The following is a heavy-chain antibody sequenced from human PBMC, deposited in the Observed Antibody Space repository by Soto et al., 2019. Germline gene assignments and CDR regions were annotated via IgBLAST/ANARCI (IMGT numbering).Heavy chain of an antibody. CDR3: AKVDYYGSGSFDY. J-gene: IGHJ4*02. Sequence: QVQLVESGGGVVQPGRSLRLSCAASGFTFSSYGMHWVRQAPGKGLEWVAVISYDGSNKYYADSVKGRFTISRDNSKNTLYLQMNSLRAEDTAVYYCAKVDYYGSGSFDYWGQGTLVTVSS. CDR2: ISYDGSNK. V-gene: IGHV3-30*18. CDR1: GFTFSSYG. D-gene: IGHD3-10*01.